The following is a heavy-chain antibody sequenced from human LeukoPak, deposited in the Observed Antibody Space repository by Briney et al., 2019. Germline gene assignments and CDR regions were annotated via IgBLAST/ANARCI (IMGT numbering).Heavy chain of an antibody. CDR2: IIPSFSTA. V-gene: IGHV1-69*05. J-gene: IGHJ4*02. CDR3: SIDAY. CDR1: GGTFSRYYA. Sequence: ASVKVSCKASGGTFSRYYAISWVRQAPGQGLEWVGEIIPSFSTANYAQKFQGRVTITTDESTGTAYLGLSGLRSEDTAVYWCSIDAYWGQGTLVTVSS.